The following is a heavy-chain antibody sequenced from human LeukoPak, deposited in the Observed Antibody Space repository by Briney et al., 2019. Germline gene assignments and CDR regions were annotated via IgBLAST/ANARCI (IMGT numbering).Heavy chain of an antibody. Sequence: ASVKVSCKASGYTFTGYYMHWVRQAPGHGLEWMGWINPNSGGTNYAQKFQGRVTMTRDTSISTAYMELSRLRSDDTAVYYCARGYCSGTSCGPDYWGQGTLVTVSS. D-gene: IGHD2-2*01. V-gene: IGHV1-2*02. CDR1: GYTFTGYY. CDR3: ARGYCSGTSCGPDY. CDR2: INPNSGGT. J-gene: IGHJ4*02.